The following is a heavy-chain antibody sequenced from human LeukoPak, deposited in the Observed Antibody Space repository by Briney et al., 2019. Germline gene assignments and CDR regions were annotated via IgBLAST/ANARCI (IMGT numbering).Heavy chain of an antibody. Sequence: SSETLSLTCAVYGGSFSGHYWTWIRQSPRKGLEWIGEIHHSGGTNYNPSLNFRVTISLDTSRNQFSLKLISLTAADTAVYYCARVNRGRIDYWGQGILVTVSS. V-gene: IGHV4-34*01. CDR2: IHHSGGT. D-gene: IGHD2/OR15-2a*01. CDR1: GGSFSGHY. J-gene: IGHJ4*02. CDR3: ARVNRGRIDY.